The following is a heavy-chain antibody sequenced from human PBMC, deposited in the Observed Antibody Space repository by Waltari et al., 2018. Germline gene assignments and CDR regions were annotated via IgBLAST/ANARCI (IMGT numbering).Heavy chain of an antibody. CDR2: ITDSGLT. Sequence: QVLLQQWGAGLLKPSETLSLSCAVHGGSSFSAYFWNWVRQVPGKGLEWIGEITDSGLTNDNPALKSRATISVDPSRNQFSLTLTSVTAADTALYYCARSAAIVVRGRYFQYWGQGTLVTVSS. J-gene: IGHJ1*01. D-gene: IGHD3-10*01. CDR1: GGSSFSAYF. CDR3: ARSAAIVVRGRYFQY. V-gene: IGHV4-34*02.